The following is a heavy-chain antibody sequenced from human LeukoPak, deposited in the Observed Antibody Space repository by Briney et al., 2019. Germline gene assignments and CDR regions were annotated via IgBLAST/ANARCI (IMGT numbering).Heavy chain of an antibody. CDR2: ISAYDGNT. CDR3: ARNVGPPNRLVTTKGYFDY. J-gene: IGHJ4*02. D-gene: IGHD3-9*01. V-gene: IGHV1-18*01. CDR1: GYTFTSYG. Sequence: ASVQVSRKASGYTFTSYGIIWVRQAPGQGLEWMGWISAYDGNTNYAQNFQGRVTMTTDTSTSTAYMELRSLRSDDTAVYYCARNVGPPNRLVTTKGYFDYWGQGTLVTVSS.